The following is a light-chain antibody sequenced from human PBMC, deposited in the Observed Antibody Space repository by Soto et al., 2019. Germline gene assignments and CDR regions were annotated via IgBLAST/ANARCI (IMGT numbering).Light chain of an antibody. CDR3: QQYNSYSRT. V-gene: IGKV1-5*01. CDR1: QSIVRW. Sequence: DSQITQSPSTLYASVGDRVTITCRASQSIVRWLAWYQQKPGKAPKRLIYDASSLESGVQSRFSGSGSGTEFTLTISSLQPADFATYYCQQYNSYSRTFGQGTKVEIK. J-gene: IGKJ1*01. CDR2: DAS.